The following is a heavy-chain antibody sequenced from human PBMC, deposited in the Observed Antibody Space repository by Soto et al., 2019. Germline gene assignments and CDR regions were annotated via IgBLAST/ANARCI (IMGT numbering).Heavy chain of an antibody. CDR2: ISSSSTI. J-gene: IGHJ4*02. CDR1: GFTFSNYN. CDR3: AREFFYDY. V-gene: IGHV3-48*02. D-gene: IGHD3-3*01. Sequence: QPGGSLRLSCAASGFTFSNYNMNWVRQAPGKGLEWVSYISSSSTIYYADSVKGRFTISRDNAKNSLYLQMNSLRDDDTAVYYCAREFFYDYWGQGTLVTVSS.